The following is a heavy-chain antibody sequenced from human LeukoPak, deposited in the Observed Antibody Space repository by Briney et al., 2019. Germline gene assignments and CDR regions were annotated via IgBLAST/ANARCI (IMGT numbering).Heavy chain of an antibody. CDR1: GGSLSTYY. V-gene: IGHV4-59*01. D-gene: IGHD6-19*01. CDR2: IYNSEGGT. Sequence: SETLSLTCTASGGSLSTYYWGWIRQPPGKGLEWIGYIYNSEGGTNSNPSLKSRVTISEDTSKNQFSLKLRSVAVADTAVYFCARRFSSGWSPTYDYWGQGILVTVSS. CDR3: ARRFSSGWSPTYDY. J-gene: IGHJ4*02.